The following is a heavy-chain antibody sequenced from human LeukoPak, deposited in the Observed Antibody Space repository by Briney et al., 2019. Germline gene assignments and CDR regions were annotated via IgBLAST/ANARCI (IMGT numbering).Heavy chain of an antibody. CDR3: TTAGGGSYR. Sequence: GGSLRLSCAASGFTFSYAWMSWVRQTPGMGPEWVARIKSKTDGETTDYPAPVKGRFTISRDDSKKTVYLQMNSLKPEDTAVYYCTTAGGGSYRWGQGTLVTVSS. J-gene: IGHJ4*02. CDR1: GFTFSYAW. D-gene: IGHD1-26*01. V-gene: IGHV3-15*01. CDR2: IKSKTDGETT.